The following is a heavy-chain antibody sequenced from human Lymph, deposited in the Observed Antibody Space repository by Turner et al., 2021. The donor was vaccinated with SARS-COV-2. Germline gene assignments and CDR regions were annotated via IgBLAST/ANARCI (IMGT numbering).Heavy chain of an antibody. CDR1: GGSISSTS. Sequence: QVQLQESGPGLVRPSETLSLTCTVSGGSISSTSWSWIRQCPGRGLEWIGYFYKIGSIDYNPTLRSRVTISVDTSKNQLSLNLISVTAADTAVYYCARHQGSTSGYDHGMNVWGQGTAVIVSS. V-gene: IGHV4-59*08. D-gene: IGHD1-1*01. CDR3: ARHQGSTSGYDHGMNV. CDR2: FYKIGSI. J-gene: IGHJ6*02.